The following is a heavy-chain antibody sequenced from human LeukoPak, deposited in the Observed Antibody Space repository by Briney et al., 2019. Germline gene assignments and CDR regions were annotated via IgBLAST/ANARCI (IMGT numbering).Heavy chain of an antibody. Sequence: SETPSLTCTVSGGSISSSSYYWGWIRQPPGKGLEWIGSIYYSGSTYYNPSLKSRVTISVDTSKNQFSLKLSSVTAADTAVYYCARDLLGDPYYYYYYMDVWGKGTTVTISS. CDR1: GGSISSSSYY. J-gene: IGHJ6*03. D-gene: IGHD1-26*01. CDR3: ARDLLGDPYYYYYYMDV. V-gene: IGHV4-39*07. CDR2: IYYSGST.